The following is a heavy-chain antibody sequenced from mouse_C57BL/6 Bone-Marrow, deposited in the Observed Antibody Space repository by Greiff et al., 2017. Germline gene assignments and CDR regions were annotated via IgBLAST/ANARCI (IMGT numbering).Heavy chain of an antibody. CDR1: GYAFSSSW. CDR2: IYPGDGDT. CDR3: ARGEDYDDGYYYAMDY. Sequence: QVQLQQSGPELVKPGASVKLSCKASGYAFSSSWLNWVKQRPGKGLEWIGRIYPGDGDTNYNGKFKGKATMTADKSSSTAYMQLSSLTSEDSAVYFCARGEDYDDGYYYAMDYWGQGTSVTVSA. J-gene: IGHJ4*01. V-gene: IGHV1-82*01. D-gene: IGHD2-4*01.